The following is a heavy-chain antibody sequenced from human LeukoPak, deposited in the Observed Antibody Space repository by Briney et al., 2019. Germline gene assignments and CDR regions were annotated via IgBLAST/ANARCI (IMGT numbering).Heavy chain of an antibody. CDR3: ARDFALIRALDY. V-gene: IGHV1-46*01. CDR2: INPSDGST. CDR1: GYSFTSYH. D-gene: IGHD2-8*01. Sequence: ASVKVSCKASGYSFTSYHMHWVRQAPGQGLEWMGIINPSDGSTSYAQKFQGRVTMTRDTSTSTVYMELSSLRSEDTAVYYCARDFALIRALDYWGQGILVTVSS. J-gene: IGHJ4*02.